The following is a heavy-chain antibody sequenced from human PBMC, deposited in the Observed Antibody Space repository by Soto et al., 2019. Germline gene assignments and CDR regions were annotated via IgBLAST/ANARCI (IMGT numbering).Heavy chain of an antibody. V-gene: IGHV1-69*13. J-gene: IGHJ4*02. CDR3: AAAPDLRFLEWSNDY. CDR2: IIPTFGTA. CDR1: GGTFSSYA. D-gene: IGHD3-3*01. Sequence: SVKVSCKASGGTFSSYAISWVRQAPGQGLEWMGGIIPTFGTANYAQKFQGRVTITADQSTSTAYMELGSLRSEDTAVYYCAAAPDLRFLEWSNDYWGQGTLVTVSS.